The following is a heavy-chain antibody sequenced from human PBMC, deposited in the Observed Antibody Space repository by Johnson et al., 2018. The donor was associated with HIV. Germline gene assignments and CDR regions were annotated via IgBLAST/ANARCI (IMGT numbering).Heavy chain of an antibody. J-gene: IGHJ3*02. CDR2: ISYDGSNK. D-gene: IGHD3-22*01. Sequence: QVQLLESGGGVVQPGRSLRLSCAASGFTFSSYAMHWVRQAPGKGLEWLAVISYDGSNKYYADSVKGRFTISRDNSKNTLYLQMNSLRAEDTAVYYCAREYYYDSNGGDAFDIWGQGTMVTVSS. CDR1: GFTFSSYA. V-gene: IGHV3-30*04. CDR3: AREYYYDSNGGDAFDI.